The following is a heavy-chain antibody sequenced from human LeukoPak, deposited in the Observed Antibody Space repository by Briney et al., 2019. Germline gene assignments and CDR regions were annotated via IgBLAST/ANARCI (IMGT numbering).Heavy chain of an antibody. CDR3: ARDMVNTAMVMGVVY. CDR1: GFTFSNYA. D-gene: IGHD5-18*01. CDR2: VSYDGSIK. J-gene: IGHJ4*02. Sequence: GGSLRLSCAASGFTFSNYAIHWVRQAPGKGLEWVAVVSYDGSIKYYADSVKGRFTISRDNSKNTLYLQMNSLRAEDTAVYYCARDMVNTAMVMGVVYWGQGTLVTVSS. V-gene: IGHV3-30-3*01.